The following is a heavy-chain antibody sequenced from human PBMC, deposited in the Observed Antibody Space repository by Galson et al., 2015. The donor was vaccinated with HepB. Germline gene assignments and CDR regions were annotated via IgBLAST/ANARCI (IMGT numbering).Heavy chain of an antibody. D-gene: IGHD1-26*01. CDR2: IHPGDSDT. Sequence: QSGAEMKKPGESLKISCKGSGYSFTSYWIGWVRQMPGKGLEWMGIIHPGDSDTRYSPSFQGQVTISADKSISTAYLQWSSLKASDTAMYYCARLWVGATSRGYFDLWGRGTLVTVSS. V-gene: IGHV5-51*01. CDR3: ARLWVGATSRGYFDL. J-gene: IGHJ2*01. CDR1: GYSFTSYW.